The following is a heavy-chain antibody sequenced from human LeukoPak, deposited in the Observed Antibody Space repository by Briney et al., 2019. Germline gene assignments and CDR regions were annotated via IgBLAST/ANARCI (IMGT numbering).Heavy chain of an antibody. D-gene: IGHD5-18*01. J-gene: IGHJ4*02. V-gene: IGHV3-48*01. CDR1: GFTFSSYS. CDR3: ARDRGYSYGSHFDY. Sequence: GGSLRLSCAASGFTFSSYSMNWVRQAPGKGLEWVSYISSSSSTIYYADSVKGRFTISRDNAKNSLYLQMNSLRAEDTAVYYCARDRGYSYGSHFDYWGQGTLVTVSS. CDR2: ISSSSSTI.